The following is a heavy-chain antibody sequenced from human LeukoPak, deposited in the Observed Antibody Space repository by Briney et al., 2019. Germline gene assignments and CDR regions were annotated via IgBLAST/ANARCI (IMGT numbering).Heavy chain of an antibody. V-gene: IGHV4-30-4*08. CDR2: IYYSGRP. CDR3: ARDPSGSGWND. Sequence: SQTLSLTCTVSGGSISSGDYYWSWIRQPPGKGLEWIGYIYYSGRPSYTPSLKSRVTISVDTSKNQSSLKPSSVTAADTAVYYCARDPSGSGWNDWGQGTLVTVSS. D-gene: IGHD6-19*01. J-gene: IGHJ4*02. CDR1: GGSISSGDYY.